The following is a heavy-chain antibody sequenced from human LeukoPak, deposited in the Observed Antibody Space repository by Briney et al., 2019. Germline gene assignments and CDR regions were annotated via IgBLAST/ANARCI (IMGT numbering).Heavy chain of an antibody. CDR1: GFTFSNYA. V-gene: IGHV3-23*01. CDR3: AKFNSGRVFDY. D-gene: IGHD3-10*01. CDR2: ISGSGGNT. J-gene: IGHJ4*02. Sequence: PGGSLRLSRAASGFTFSNYAMSWVRQAPGKGLEWVSAISGSGGNTYYADSVKGRFTISRDNSKNTLYLQMNSLRAEDTAVYYCAKFNSGRVFDYWGQGILVTVSS.